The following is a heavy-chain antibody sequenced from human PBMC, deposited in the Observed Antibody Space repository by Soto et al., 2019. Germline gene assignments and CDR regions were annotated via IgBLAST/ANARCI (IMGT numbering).Heavy chain of an antibody. CDR3: ARERHQVSFYNGMDV. CDR1: GFTFSSYV. Sequence: QVQLVESGGDVVQPGRSLRLSCAASGFTFSSYVMHWVRQAPGKGLEWVTVISYDGSNKYYADSVKGRFTSSRDNSKSTLYLQMNSLRVEDSAVYYCARERHQVSFYNGMDVWGQGTTVTVSS. J-gene: IGHJ6*02. V-gene: IGHV3-30-3*01. CDR2: ISYDGSNK.